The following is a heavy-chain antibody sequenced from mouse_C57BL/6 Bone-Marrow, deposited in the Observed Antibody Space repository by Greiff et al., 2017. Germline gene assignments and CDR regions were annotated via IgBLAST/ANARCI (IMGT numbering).Heavy chain of an antibody. CDR2: IDPENGDT. CDR3: TTYSAMDD. V-gene: IGHV14-4*01. CDR1: GFNIKDDY. Sequence: VQLQQSGAELVRPGASVKLSCTASGFNIKDDYMHWVKQRPEQGLEWIGWIDPENGDTEYASKFQGKATITADTSSNTAYLQLSSLTSEDTAVYYCTTYSAMDDWGQGTSVTVSS. J-gene: IGHJ4*01.